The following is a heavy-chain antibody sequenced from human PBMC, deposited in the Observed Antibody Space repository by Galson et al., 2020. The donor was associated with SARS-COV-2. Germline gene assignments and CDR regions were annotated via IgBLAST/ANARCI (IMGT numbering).Heavy chain of an antibody. CDR2: IYYNMNNMNI. V-gene: IGHV4-39*01. CDR3: ARHAEYYNARDV. Sequence: SETLSLTCTVSGGSITSNNYFWVWNRQPPGKGLEWIVNIYYNMNNMNIHYNPPLNSRVTMSLDTSKNQFSLKVSSATAVDTAVYYCARHAEYYNARDVWGQGTTVAVSS. CDR1: GGSITSNNYF. J-gene: IGHJ6*02. D-gene: IGHD6-6*01.